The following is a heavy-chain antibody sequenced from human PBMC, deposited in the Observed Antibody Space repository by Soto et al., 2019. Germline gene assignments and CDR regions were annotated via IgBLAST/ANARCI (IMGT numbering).Heavy chain of an antibody. CDR2: ISGSGGST. J-gene: IGHJ6*02. CDR3: AKGATGYYYYGMDV. V-gene: IGHV3-23*01. CDR1: GFTFSSYA. D-gene: IGHD1-26*01. Sequence: EVQLLESGGGLVQPGGSMRLSCAASGFTFSSYAMSWVRQAPGKGLEWVSAISGSGGSTYYADSVKGRFTISRDNSKDTLYLQMNSLRAEDTAVYYCAKGATGYYYYGMDVWGQWTTVTVSS.